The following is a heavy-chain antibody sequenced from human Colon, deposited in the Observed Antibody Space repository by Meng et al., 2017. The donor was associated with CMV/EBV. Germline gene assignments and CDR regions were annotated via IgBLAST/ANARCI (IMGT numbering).Heavy chain of an antibody. V-gene: IGHV1-69*05. CDR3: ARHEGYCTETTCYNPHGLDL. Sequence: KVSCKASGGTFSSYAISWVRQAPGQGLEWMGGIIPIFGTANYAQKFQGRVTITTDESTSTAYTELSSLRSEDTAVYYCARHEGYCTETTCYNPHGLDLWGQGTLVTVSS. CDR1: GGTFSSYA. J-gene: IGHJ5*02. D-gene: IGHD2-2*02. CDR2: IIPIFGTA.